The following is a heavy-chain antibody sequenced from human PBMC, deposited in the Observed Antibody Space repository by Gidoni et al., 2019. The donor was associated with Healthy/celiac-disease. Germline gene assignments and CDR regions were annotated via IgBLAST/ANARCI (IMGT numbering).Heavy chain of an antibody. V-gene: IGHV3-53*01. Sequence: EVKLVESGGGLIQPGGSLRLSCAVSGSTVCSNYMSWVRQAPGKGLEWVSVFYSGGSTYYADSVKGRFTISRDNSKNTLYLQMNSLRAEDTAVYYCARKAYAHPITDYGMDVWGQGTTVTVSS. CDR1: GSTVCSNY. D-gene: IGHD2-21*01. CDR3: ARKAYAHPITDYGMDV. J-gene: IGHJ6*02. CDR2: FYSGGST.